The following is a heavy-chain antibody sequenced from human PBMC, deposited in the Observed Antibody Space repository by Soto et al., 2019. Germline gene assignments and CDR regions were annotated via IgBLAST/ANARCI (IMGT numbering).Heavy chain of an antibody. CDR1: GFTFSNYA. V-gene: IGHV3-23*01. Sequence: EVHLLESGGGLVQPGGSLRLSCAASGFTFSNYAMNWVRQAPGKGLEWVSAISDSGDSTYYADSVKGRFTISRDKSKNRLYLHMNSLTAEDTAVYYCAKDGFSGSGKYYFDYWGQGTLVTVSS. CDR3: AKDGFSGSGKYYFDY. CDR2: ISDSGDST. D-gene: IGHD3-10*01. J-gene: IGHJ4*02.